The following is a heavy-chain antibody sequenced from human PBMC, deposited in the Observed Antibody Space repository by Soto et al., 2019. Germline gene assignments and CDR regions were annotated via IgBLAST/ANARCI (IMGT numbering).Heavy chain of an antibody. Sequence: PSETLSLTCTVSGGSISSSSYYWGWIRQPPGKGLEWIGSIYYSGSTYYNPSLKSRVTISVDTSKNQFSLKLSSVTAADTAVYYCARHIIAAALQGFDPWGQGTLVTVSS. CDR3: ARHIIAAALQGFDP. V-gene: IGHV4-39*01. CDR2: IYYSGST. J-gene: IGHJ5*02. D-gene: IGHD6-25*01. CDR1: GGSISSSSYY.